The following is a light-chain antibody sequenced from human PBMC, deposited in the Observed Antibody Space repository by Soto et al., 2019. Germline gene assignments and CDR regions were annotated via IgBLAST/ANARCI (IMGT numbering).Light chain of an antibody. CDR2: RNN. Sequence: QSVLTQPPSASGTPGQRVTISCSGSSSNIGSNYVYWYQQLPGTAPKLLIYRNNQRPSGVPDRFSGSKSGTSASLAISGLRSEDEADYYCAAWDVSLSGAAVFGGGTQLTVL. CDR1: SSNIGSNY. V-gene: IGLV1-47*01. CDR3: AAWDVSLSGAAV. J-gene: IGLJ7*01.